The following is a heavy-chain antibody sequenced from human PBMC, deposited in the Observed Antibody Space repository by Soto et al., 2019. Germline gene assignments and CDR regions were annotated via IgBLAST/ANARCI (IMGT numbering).Heavy chain of an antibody. D-gene: IGHD2-15*01. CDR3: AGSLVLTLAARRDFDN. CDR1: GFTFSTYA. Sequence: GGSLRLSCAASGFTFSTYAMSWVRQPPGKGLEWVSGISGSGGTTVYADSVKGRFTISRDNSKNTLSLQMNSLRDEDTAVYYCAGSLVLTLAARRDFDNWGQGTLVTVSS. CDR2: ISGSGGTT. V-gene: IGHV3-23*01. J-gene: IGHJ4*02.